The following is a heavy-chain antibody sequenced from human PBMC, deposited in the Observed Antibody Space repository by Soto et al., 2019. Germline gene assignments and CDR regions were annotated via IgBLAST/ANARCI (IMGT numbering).Heavy chain of an antibody. J-gene: IGHJ4*02. CDR1: GGTFNNYV. D-gene: IGHD2-2*01. CDR2: IIPIFGTP. Sequence: SVKVSCKASGGTFNNYVTNWVRQAPGQGLEWMAGIIPIFGTPNYAQKFQGRVTITADKSTSTAYMELNSLRSEDTAVYYCAGRCDGTNCLAHFDYWGQGTLGTVSS. CDR3: AGRCDGTNCLAHFDY. V-gene: IGHV1-69*06.